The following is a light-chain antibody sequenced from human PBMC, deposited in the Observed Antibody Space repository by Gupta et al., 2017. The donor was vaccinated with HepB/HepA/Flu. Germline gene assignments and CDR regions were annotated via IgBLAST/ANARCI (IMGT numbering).Light chain of an antibody. CDR2: GAS. CDR1: QSASSSY. Sequence: EIVLTQSPVTLSLSPGERATLSCRASQSASSSYLAWYQQKPGQAPRLLIYGASSRATGIPDRISGSGSGTDFTLTISRLEPEDFAVYYCQQYVSSLWTFGQGTKVEIK. J-gene: IGKJ1*01. V-gene: IGKV3-20*01. CDR3: QQYVSSLWT.